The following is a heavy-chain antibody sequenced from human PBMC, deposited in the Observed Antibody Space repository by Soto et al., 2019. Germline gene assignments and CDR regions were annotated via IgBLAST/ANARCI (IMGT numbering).Heavy chain of an antibody. CDR2: IYWDDDK. Sequence: SGPTLVNPTQTLTLTCTFSGCSLNTSGVGVGWIRQPPGKSLEWLALIYWDDDKRYSPSLKSRLTITKDTSKNQVVLTMTNMDPVDTATYYCAPRPDTIIAARPRNWFDPWGQGTLVTVSS. CDR1: GCSLNTSGVG. J-gene: IGHJ5*02. V-gene: IGHV2-5*02. CDR3: APRPDTIIAARPRNWFDP. D-gene: IGHD6-6*01.